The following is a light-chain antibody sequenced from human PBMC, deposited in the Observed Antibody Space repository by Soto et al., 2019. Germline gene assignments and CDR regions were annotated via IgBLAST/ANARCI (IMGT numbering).Light chain of an antibody. CDR1: SSNIGNNY. CDR2: ENN. CDR3: GTWDSSLSAYV. V-gene: IGLV1-51*02. Sequence: QSVLTQPPSVSAAPGQKVTISCSGSSSNIGNNYVSWYQQLPGTAPKLLIYENNKRPSGITDRFSGSKSGTSATLGITGLQTGDEADYYCGTWDSSLSAYVFGTGTKLPVL. J-gene: IGLJ1*01.